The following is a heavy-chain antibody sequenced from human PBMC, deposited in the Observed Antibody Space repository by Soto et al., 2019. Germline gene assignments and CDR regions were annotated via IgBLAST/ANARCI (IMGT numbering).Heavy chain of an antibody. CDR1: GGSFSGYY. Sequence: SQTLSLTCAGSGGSFSGYYWSWIRQPPGKGLEWIGEINHSGSTNYNPSLKSRVTISVDTSKNQFSLKLSSVTAADTDVYYCARLDSSCGRYWSYYYYGMDVWGQGTTDTVS. CDR2: INHSGST. CDR3: ARLDSSCGRYWSYYYYGMDV. D-gene: IGHD1-26*01. V-gene: IGHV4-34*01. J-gene: IGHJ6*02.